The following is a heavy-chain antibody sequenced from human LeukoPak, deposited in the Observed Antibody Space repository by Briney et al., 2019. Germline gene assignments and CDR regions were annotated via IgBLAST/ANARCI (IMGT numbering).Heavy chain of an antibody. CDR1: GFTFSSYA. CDR3: SDYDDYDRWFDP. CDR2: IKSKTDGGTT. Sequence: GGSLRLSCAASGFTFSSYAMSWVRQAPGKGLEWVGRIKSKTDGGTTDYAAPVKGRFTISRDDSKNTLYLQMNSLKTEDTAVYYCSDYDDYDRWFDPWGQGTLVTVSS. V-gene: IGHV3-15*01. D-gene: IGHD4-17*01. J-gene: IGHJ5*02.